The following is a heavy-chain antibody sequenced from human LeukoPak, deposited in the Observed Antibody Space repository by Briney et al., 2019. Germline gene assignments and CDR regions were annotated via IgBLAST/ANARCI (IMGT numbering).Heavy chain of an antibody. D-gene: IGHD3-3*01. CDR3: QRVFGVVGAFDI. CDR2: ISGSGGST. CDR1: GFTFSNYA. J-gene: IGHJ3*02. V-gene: IGHV3-23*01. Sequence: GGSLRLSCAASGFTFSNYAMSWVRQAPGKGLEWVSAISGSGGSTYYADSVKGRFTIPRDNSKNTLYLQMNSLRAEDTAVYYCQRVFGVVGAFDIWGQGTMVTVSS.